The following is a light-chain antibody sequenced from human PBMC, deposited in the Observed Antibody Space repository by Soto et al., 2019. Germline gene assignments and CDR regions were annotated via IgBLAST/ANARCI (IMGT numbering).Light chain of an antibody. V-gene: IGKV1-39*01. CDR3: VQAYIIPIR. J-gene: IGKJ4*01. Sequence: LSPVSLSAYVGDRDTITCRASQGISSFLIWYQQKAGKAPKSLIYAASTLQSGVPSRFSGSGSGTEFSLTITSLQPEDFATYFCVQAYIIPIRFGGG. CDR1: QGISSF. CDR2: AAS.